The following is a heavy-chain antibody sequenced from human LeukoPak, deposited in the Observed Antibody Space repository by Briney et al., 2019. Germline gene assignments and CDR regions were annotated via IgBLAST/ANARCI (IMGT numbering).Heavy chain of an antibody. CDR3: ARQVPAAILGYFDY. D-gene: IGHD2-2*02. CDR1: GGSFSGYY. J-gene: IGHJ4*02. CDR2: INHSGST. V-gene: IGHV4-34*01. Sequence: SETLSLTCAVYGGSFSGYYWSWSRQPPGRGLEWIGEINHSGSTNYNPSLKSRVTISVDTSKNQFSLKLSSVTAADTAVYYCARQVPAAILGYFDYWGRGTLVTVSS.